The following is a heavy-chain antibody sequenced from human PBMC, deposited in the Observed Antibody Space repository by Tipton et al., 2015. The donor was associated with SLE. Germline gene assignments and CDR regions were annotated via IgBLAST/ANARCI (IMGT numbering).Heavy chain of an antibody. J-gene: IGHJ4*02. CDR3: ARSAGYGSSWAHFDY. CDR1: GGSISSHY. V-gene: IGHV4-59*11. D-gene: IGHD6-13*01. CDR2: IYYSGST. Sequence: TLSLTCTVSGGSISSHYWSWIRQPPGKGLDWIRYIYYSGSTNYNPSLKSRVTISVDTSKNQFSLKLSSVTAADTAVYYCARSAGYGSSWAHFDYWGQGTLVTVSS.